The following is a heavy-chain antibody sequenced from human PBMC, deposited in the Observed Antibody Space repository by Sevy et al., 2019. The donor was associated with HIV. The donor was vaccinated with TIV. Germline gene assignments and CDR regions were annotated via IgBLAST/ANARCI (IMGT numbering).Heavy chain of an antibody. J-gene: IGHJ3*02. Sequence: GGSLRLSCAAFGFTFSNYAMHWVRQTPGKGLEWLAVISYDVINKYYADSVKGRFTISRDNSKNTLYLQMNSLTTEDTAVYYCARLPPTRAFDIWGQGTLVTVSS. D-gene: IGHD1-1*01. CDR2: ISYDVINK. CDR1: GFTFSNYA. V-gene: IGHV3-30*04. CDR3: ARLPPTRAFDI.